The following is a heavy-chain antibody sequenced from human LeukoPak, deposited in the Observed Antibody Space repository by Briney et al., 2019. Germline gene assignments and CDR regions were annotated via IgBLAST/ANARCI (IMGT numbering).Heavy chain of an antibody. D-gene: IGHD3-3*01. V-gene: IGHV1-2*02. CDR1: GYTFTGYY. CDR3: ARETVNVLRFLEWPHMDV. Sequence: ASVKVSCKASGYTFTGYYMHWVRQAPGQGLEWRGWIKPNSGGTNYAQKFQGRVTMTRDTSISTAYMELSRLRSDDTAVYYCARETVNVLRFLEWPHMDVWGKGTTVTVSS. J-gene: IGHJ6*03. CDR2: IKPNSGGT.